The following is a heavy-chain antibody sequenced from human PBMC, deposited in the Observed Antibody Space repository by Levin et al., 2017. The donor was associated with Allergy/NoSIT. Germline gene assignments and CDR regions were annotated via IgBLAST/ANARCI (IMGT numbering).Heavy chain of an antibody. CDR2: IYSGGST. Sequence: QSGGSLRLSCAASGFTVSSNYMSWVRQAPGKGLEWVSVIYSGGSTYYADSVKGRFTISRDNSKNTLYLQMNSLRAEDTAVYYCARVQQWLVPDYYDYYMDVWGKGTTVTVSS. J-gene: IGHJ6*03. CDR1: GFTVSSNY. D-gene: IGHD6-19*01. CDR3: ARVQQWLVPDYYDYYMDV. V-gene: IGHV3-66*01.